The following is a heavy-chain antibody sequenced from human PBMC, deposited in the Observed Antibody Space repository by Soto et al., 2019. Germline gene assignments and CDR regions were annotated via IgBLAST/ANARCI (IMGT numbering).Heavy chain of an antibody. CDR3: AKDLRQLAPRGTFDY. CDR1: GCTFSSYT. V-gene: IGHV3-23*01. Sequence: GGSMRCSCAASGCTFSSYTRSWVRQAPGKGLEWVSAMSGSGGSTYYAESVKGRFAISRDNSQNTLYLQMNGLRAEDTAVYYCAKDLRQLAPRGTFDYWGQGTLVTVSS. J-gene: IGHJ4*02. D-gene: IGHD6-6*01. CDR2: MSGSGGST.